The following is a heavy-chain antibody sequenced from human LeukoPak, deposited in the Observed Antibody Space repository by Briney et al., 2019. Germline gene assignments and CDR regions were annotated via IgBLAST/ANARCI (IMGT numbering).Heavy chain of an antibody. CDR1: GGSFSCYY. D-gene: IGHD5-18*01. CDR3: ARVGYSYVINDWSRTGLGAYPTINYYHRDV. CDR2: INHSGST. V-gene: IGHV4-34*01. J-gene: IGHJ6*03. Sequence: SETLSLTCAVYGGSFSCYYWSWIRQPPGKGLEWIGEINHSGSTNYNPSLKRRSTISGDTSKKQFSLKLSSVTAADTAVYFCARVGYSYVINDWSRTGLGAYPTINYYHRDVWGKRTTVTVSS.